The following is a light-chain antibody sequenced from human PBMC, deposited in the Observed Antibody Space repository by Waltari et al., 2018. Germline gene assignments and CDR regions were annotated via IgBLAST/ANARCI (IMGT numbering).Light chain of an antibody. Sequence: SYELTQPPSVSVSPGQTARITCSGHELPSKYAYWFQQKSGQAPRLVIYEDTKRPSGIPERFSGSSSGTVANLTITGAQVDDEADYYCYSSDSTGLRVFGGGTTVVVL. CDR3: YSSDSTGLRV. V-gene: IGLV3-10*01. CDR1: ELPSKY. CDR2: EDT. J-gene: IGLJ1*01.